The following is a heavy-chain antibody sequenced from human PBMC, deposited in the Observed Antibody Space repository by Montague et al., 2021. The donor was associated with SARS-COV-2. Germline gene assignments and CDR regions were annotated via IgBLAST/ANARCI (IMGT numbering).Heavy chain of an antibody. Sequence: TLSLTCTVSGGSISGDNYYWTRIRQHPGKGLEWIAYIYYTGSTYYNPSLQSRLRTSLDTSKNQFSLTLTSVTAADTAIYYCARNRGWGSRGAGYIDLWGRGTLGTV. CDR2: IYYTGST. CDR1: GGSISGDNYY. CDR3: ARNRGWGSRGAGYIDL. V-gene: IGHV4-31*03. J-gene: IGHJ2*01. D-gene: IGHD7-27*01.